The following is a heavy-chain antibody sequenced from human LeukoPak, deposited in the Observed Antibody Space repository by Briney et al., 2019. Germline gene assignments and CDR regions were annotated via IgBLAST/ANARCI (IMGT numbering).Heavy chain of an antibody. D-gene: IGHD2-15*01. Sequence: EASETLSLTCTVSGGSISTSDYYWGWIRQPPGKGLEWIGNIYFSGNTYYNPSLKSRVTMSVDTSKNQFSLKLSSVTAADTAVYYCARGGGIVVVVAFDFWGQGILVTVSS. CDR3: ARGGGIVVVVAFDF. J-gene: IGHJ4*02. CDR2: IYFSGNT. CDR1: GGSISTSDYY. V-gene: IGHV4-39*01.